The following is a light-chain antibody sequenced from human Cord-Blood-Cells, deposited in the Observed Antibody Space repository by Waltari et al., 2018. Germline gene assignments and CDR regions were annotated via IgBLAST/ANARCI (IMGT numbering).Light chain of an antibody. CDR3: SSYAGSNNWV. CDR1: SSAVGGYNY. J-gene: IGLJ3*02. Sequence: QSALTPPHSASGSPGQSVTLLCTGTSSAVGGYNYVHWYQQHPGKAPKLMIYEVSKRPSGVPDRFSGSKSGNTASLTVSGLQAEDEADYYCSSYAGSNNWVFGGGTKLTVL. CDR2: EVS. V-gene: IGLV2-8*01.